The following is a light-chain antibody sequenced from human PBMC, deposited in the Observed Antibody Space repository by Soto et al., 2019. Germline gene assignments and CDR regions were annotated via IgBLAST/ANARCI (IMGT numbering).Light chain of an antibody. Sequence: EIVLTQSPGLLSVSPRESVTLSCRASQSVTRNLAWHQQIPGLPPRLLVYHASVRATGVPARFSGSGSGTEFSLTISNLQSEDFAIYFCHQYDDWPPITFGQGTRLEIK. CDR1: QSVTRN. V-gene: IGKV3-15*01. J-gene: IGKJ5*01. CDR3: HQYDDWPPIT. CDR2: HAS.